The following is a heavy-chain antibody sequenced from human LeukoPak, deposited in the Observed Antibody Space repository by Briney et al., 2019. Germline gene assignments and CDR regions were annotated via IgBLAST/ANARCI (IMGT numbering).Heavy chain of an antibody. CDR2: INWNGGST. V-gene: IGHV3-20*04. D-gene: IGHD6-25*01. CDR3: ARDLRHPDAFDI. J-gene: IGHJ3*02. CDR1: GFTFGDYA. Sequence: GGSLRLSCTASGFTFGDYAMSWVRQAPGKGLEWVSGINWNGGSTGYADSVKGRFTISRDNAKNSLYLQMNSLRAEDTALYYCARDLRHPDAFDIWGQGTMVTVSS.